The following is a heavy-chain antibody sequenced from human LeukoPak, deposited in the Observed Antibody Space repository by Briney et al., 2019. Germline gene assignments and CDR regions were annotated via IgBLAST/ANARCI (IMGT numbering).Heavy chain of an antibody. J-gene: IGHJ3*02. Sequence: GGSLRLSCVASGFTFSTYNMNWVRQAPGKGLEWVSSITRTSSDIYYADSVKGRFTISRDNAKNSVYLQMSSLRVEDTAVYYCGRAEYGSGTHDAFDIWGQGTMVTVSS. D-gene: IGHD3-10*01. V-gene: IGHV3-21*01. CDR2: ITRTSSDI. CDR1: GFTFSTYN. CDR3: GRAEYGSGTHDAFDI.